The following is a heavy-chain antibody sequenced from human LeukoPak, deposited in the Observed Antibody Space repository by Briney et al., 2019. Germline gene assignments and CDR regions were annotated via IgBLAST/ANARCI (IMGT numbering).Heavy chain of an antibody. D-gene: IGHD6-19*01. J-gene: IGHJ4*02. V-gene: IGHV4-38-2*02. CDR1: GYSITSGYY. CDR3: ARRLPSVALIE. Sequence: SETLSLTCTVSGYSITSGYYWGWIRQSPGKGLEWIGSVYLDGTTYYNPSLKSRVTISVDTSKNQFSLKLSSVTAADTAVYYCARRLPSVALIEWGQGTLVTVSS. CDR2: VYLDGTT.